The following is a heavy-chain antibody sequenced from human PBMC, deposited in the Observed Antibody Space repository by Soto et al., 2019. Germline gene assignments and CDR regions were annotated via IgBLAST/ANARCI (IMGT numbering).Heavy chain of an antibody. Sequence: QPPETGLEWIGYIYYTGSTNYNPSLKSRVTISLDTSRNQFSLKLSSVTAADTAVFYCAREYANSPEAFDFWGQGALVTVSS. CDR2: IYYTGST. J-gene: IGHJ4*02. D-gene: IGHD2-2*01. CDR3: AREYANSPEAFDF. V-gene: IGHV4-59*01.